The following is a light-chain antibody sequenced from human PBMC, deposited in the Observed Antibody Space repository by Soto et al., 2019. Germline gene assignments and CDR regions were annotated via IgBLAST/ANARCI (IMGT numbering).Light chain of an antibody. CDR2: DAS. CDR3: QQYDNLPIT. J-gene: IGKJ5*01. V-gene: IGKV1-33*01. Sequence: DIQMTQSPSTLPASVGDRVTITCRASHDISNYLNWYQQKPGKXXKXXIYDASNLETGVPSTFSGSGSGTDVTLTISSLQPEDIETYYCQQYDNLPITFGQGTRLEIK. CDR1: HDISNY.